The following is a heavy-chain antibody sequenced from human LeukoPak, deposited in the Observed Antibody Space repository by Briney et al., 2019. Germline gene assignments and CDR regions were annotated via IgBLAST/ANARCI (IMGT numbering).Heavy chain of an antibody. CDR3: ARHEGRISARPGMDV. J-gene: IGHJ6*03. Sequence: SETLSLTCTVSGGSIRGYYWSWIRQPPGKALEWIGFIYSSGATNYNPSLKSRVTISLDTSENQFYLALRSVTAADTDVYYCARHEGRISARPGMDVWGKGTTVTVSS. V-gene: IGHV4-59*08. CDR2: IYSSGAT. D-gene: IGHD2-15*01. CDR1: GGSIRGYY.